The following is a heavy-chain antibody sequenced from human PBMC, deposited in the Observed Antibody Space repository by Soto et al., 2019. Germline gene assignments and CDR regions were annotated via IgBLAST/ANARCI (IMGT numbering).Heavy chain of an antibody. CDR2: ISGSGGST. D-gene: IGHD6-19*01. CDR3: AKVSSGWYEEISYYHYGMDV. V-gene: IGHV3-23*01. CDR1: GFTFSSYA. J-gene: IGHJ6*02. Sequence: PGGSLRLSWAASGFTFSSYAMSWVRQAPGKGLEWVSAISGSGGSTYYADSVKGRFTISRDNSKNTLYLQMNSLRAEDTAVYYCAKVSSGWYEEISYYHYGMDVWGQGTTVTVSS.